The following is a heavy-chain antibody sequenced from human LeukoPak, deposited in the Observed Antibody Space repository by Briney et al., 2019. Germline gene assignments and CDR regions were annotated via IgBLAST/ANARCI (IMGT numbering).Heavy chain of an antibody. V-gene: IGHV1-69*05. CDR1: GGTFSSYA. D-gene: IGHD6-13*01. CDR3: ARAYSSSWYDAVYFDY. Sequence: ASVKVSCKASGGTFSSYAISWVRQAPGQGPEWMGRIIPIFGTANYAQKFQGRVTVTTDESTSTAYMELSSLRSEDTAVYYCARAYSSSWYDAVYFDYWGQGTLVTVSS. CDR2: IIPIFGTA. J-gene: IGHJ4*02.